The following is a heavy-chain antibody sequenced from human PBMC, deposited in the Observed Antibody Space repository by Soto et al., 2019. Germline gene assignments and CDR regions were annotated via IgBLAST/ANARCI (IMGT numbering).Heavy chain of an antibody. CDR3: AREEGGGKYSSSSSRYYYGMDV. V-gene: IGHV1-2*04. Sequence: QVQLVQSGAEVKKPGASVKVSCKASGYTFTGYYMHWVRQAPGQGLEWMGWINPNSGGTNYAHQCQRWVTMTRDTSISTAYMELSGLRSGDTAVYYCAREEGGGKYSSSSSRYYYGMDVWGQGATVTVSS. J-gene: IGHJ6*02. D-gene: IGHD6-6*01. CDR2: INPNSGGT. CDR1: GYTFTGYY.